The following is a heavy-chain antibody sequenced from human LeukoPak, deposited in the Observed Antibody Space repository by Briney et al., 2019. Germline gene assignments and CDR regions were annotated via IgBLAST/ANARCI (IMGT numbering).Heavy chain of an antibody. J-gene: IGHJ6*03. Sequence: SETLSLTCTVSGGSISSYYWNWIRQPAGKGLEWIGRIYTSGTTNYNPSLKSRVTISVDTSKNQFSLKLRSVTAADTAVYYCVRLGYTYGYMGEKYYYYYMDVWGRGTTVTVSS. CDR3: VRLGYTYGYMGEKYYYYYMDV. V-gene: IGHV4-4*07. CDR2: IYTSGTT. D-gene: IGHD5-18*01. CDR1: GGSISSYY.